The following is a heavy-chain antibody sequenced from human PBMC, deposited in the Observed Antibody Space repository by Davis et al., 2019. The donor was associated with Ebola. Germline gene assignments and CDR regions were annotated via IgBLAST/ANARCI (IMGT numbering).Heavy chain of an antibody. Sequence: AASVKVSCKASGYTFTSYYMHWVRQAPGQGLEWMGIINPSGGSTNYAQKFQGRVTMTRDTSTSTVYMELSSLRSEDTAVYYCARGLYCSGGSCYTFDYWGQGTLVTVSS. D-gene: IGHD2-15*01. CDR3: ARGLYCSGGSCYTFDY. V-gene: IGHV1-46*01. J-gene: IGHJ4*02. CDR1: GYTFTSYY. CDR2: INPSGGST.